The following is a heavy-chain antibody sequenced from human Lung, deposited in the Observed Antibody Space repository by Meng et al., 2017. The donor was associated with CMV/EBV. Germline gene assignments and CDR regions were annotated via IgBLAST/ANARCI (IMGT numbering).Heavy chain of an antibody. J-gene: IGHJ5*02. CDR3: ARGRSCVDGVCYDDHKYFGP. V-gene: IGHV4-59*01. D-gene: IGHD2-21*02. Sequence: SXTXSLXCNFSGDSIANFYWTWIRQPAGKGLEWVGSVFHTGDTKYNSSLKGRLTLSVDTSRKQVSLRLVSLNTADTATYYCARGRSCVDGVCYDDHKYFGPWXQGTLVTVSS. CDR2: VFHTGDT. CDR1: GDSIANFY.